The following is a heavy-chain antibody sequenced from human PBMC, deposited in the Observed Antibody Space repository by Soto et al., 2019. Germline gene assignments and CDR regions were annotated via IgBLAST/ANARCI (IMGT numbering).Heavy chain of an antibody. V-gene: IGHV4-39*01. CDR1: GGSISSSSYY. J-gene: IGHJ6*04. Sequence: KPSETLSLTCTVSGGSISSSSYYWGWIRQPPGKGMEWIGSIYYSGSTYYNPSLKSRVTISVDTSKNQFSLKLSSVTAAVTAVYYCAKEAALRGLDVWGKGTTVTVSS. D-gene: IGHD6-13*01. CDR3: AKEAALRGLDV. CDR2: IYYSGST.